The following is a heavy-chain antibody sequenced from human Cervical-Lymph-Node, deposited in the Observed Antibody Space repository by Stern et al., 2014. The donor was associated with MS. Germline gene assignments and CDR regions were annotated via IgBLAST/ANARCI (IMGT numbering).Heavy chain of an antibody. V-gene: IGHV1-69*06. CDR2: FIPFVGTS. CDR1: GG. J-gene: IGHJ5*02. D-gene: IGHD3-10*01. Sequence: QVQLGQSGAEVKKPGSSVKVSCKSSGGISWVRQAPGQGLEWMGGFIPFVGTSNYAQKFQGRVTITADTSTNTTYLHLSRLTSADTAIYYCARGSGDNWFGPWGQGTLVTVSS. CDR3: ARGSGDNWFGP.